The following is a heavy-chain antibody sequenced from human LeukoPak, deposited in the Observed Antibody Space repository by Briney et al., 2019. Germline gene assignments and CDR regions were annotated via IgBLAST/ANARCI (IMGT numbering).Heavy chain of an antibody. D-gene: IGHD3-10*01. CDR1: GFTLSSYS. Sequence: GGSLRLSCAASGFTLSSYSMNWVRQAPGKGLEWVSSISSSSSYIYHAESVKGRFTISRDDAKNSLFLQMNSLRAEDTAVYYCARNDYGSGSYITLFDYWGQGTLVTVSS. CDR2: ISSSSSYI. CDR3: ARNDYGSGSYITLFDY. J-gene: IGHJ4*02. V-gene: IGHV3-21*01.